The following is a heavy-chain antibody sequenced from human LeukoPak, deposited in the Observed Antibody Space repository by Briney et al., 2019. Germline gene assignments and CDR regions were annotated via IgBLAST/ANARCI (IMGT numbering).Heavy chain of an antibody. D-gene: IGHD1-26*01. J-gene: IGHJ5*02. CDR1: GFTFSSYN. CDR3: ARDGGGAIASGFDP. CDR2: ISSSSSYI. Sequence: GGSLRLSCAASGFTFSSYNMNWVRQAPGKGLEWVSSISSSSSYIYYADSVKGRFTISRDNANNSLYLQMNSLRAEDTAVYYCARDGGGAIASGFDPWGQGTLVTVSS. V-gene: IGHV3-21*01.